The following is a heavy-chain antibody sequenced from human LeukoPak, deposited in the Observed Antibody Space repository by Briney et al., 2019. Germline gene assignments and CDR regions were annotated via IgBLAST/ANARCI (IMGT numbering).Heavy chain of an antibody. J-gene: IGHJ6*02. CDR1: GYRFTSYW. CDR3: ARPDYGEAGRMGV. CDR2: IDPTDSNT. D-gene: IGHD4-17*01. Sequence: GESLKISCKGSGYRFTSYWITWVRQMPGKGLEWMGRIDPTDSNTNYSPSFQGHVTISADKSINTAYLQWSSLKASDTAMYYCARPDYGEAGRMGVWGQGTTVTVSS. V-gene: IGHV5-10-1*01.